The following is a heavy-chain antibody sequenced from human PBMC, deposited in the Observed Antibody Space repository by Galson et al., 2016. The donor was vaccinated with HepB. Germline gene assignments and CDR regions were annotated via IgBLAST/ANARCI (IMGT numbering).Heavy chain of an antibody. D-gene: IGHD6-19*01. J-gene: IGHJ4*02. V-gene: IGHV3-53*01. CDR3: ARDEGYSNGWSD. CDR2: IYSGGST. Sequence: SLRLSCAASGFTVSSDYMNWVRQAPGKGLEWVSVIYSGGSTYYADPVKGRFTITSDNSKNTLYLQMNSLKAEDTAVCYCARDEGYSNGWSDWGQGTLVTVAS. CDR1: GFTVSSDY.